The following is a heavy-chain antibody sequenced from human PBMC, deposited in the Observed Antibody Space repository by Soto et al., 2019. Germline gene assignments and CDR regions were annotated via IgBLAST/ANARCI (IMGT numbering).Heavy chain of an antibody. D-gene: IGHD3-22*01. V-gene: IGHV3-9*01. CDR2: ISWNSGSI. CDR1: GFSFDRYA. Sequence: GGSLRLSCTASGFSFDRYAMHWVRQAPGKGLEWVSGISWNSGSIGYADSVKGRFTISRDNAKNSLYLQMNSLRAEDTALYYCARDTAFISSGLFNPWGQGTLVTVSS. J-gene: IGHJ5*02. CDR3: ARDTAFISSGLFNP.